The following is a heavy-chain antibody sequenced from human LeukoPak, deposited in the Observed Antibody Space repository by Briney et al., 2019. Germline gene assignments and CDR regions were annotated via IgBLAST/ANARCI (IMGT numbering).Heavy chain of an antibody. CDR3: ARTYYYDSRDLDY. V-gene: IGHV1-18*01. Sequence: ASVKVSCKASGHTFTTYGFSWVRQAPGQGLEWLGWISPSNGNTNYAQKLQGRVTMTTDTSTRTAYMDLRSLRSDDTAVYYCARTYYYDSRDLDYWGQGTLVTVSS. D-gene: IGHD3-22*01. CDR1: GHTFTTYG. CDR2: ISPSNGNT. J-gene: IGHJ4*02.